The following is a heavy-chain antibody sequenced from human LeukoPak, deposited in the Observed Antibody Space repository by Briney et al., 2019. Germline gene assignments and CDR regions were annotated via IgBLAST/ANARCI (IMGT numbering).Heavy chain of an antibody. Sequence: GGSLRLSCAASGFTFSSYSMNWVRQAPGKGLEWVSSISSSSSYIYYADSVKGRFTISRDNAKNSLYLQMNSLRAEDTAVYYCARDLDPYCSSTSCSSDYWGQGTLVTVSS. D-gene: IGHD2-2*01. V-gene: IGHV3-21*01. CDR2: ISSSSSYI. CDR1: GFTFSSYS. J-gene: IGHJ4*02. CDR3: ARDLDPYCSSTSCSSDY.